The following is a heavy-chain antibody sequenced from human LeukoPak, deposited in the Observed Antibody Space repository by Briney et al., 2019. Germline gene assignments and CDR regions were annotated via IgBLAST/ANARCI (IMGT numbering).Heavy chain of an antibody. J-gene: IGHJ4*02. D-gene: IGHD1-26*01. Sequence: GGSLRLSCAASGFTFSNYELNWVRQAPGKGLEWVSSISSSTTYISYADSVKGRFTISRDNAKNSLYLQMNSLRAEDTAVYYCARGAAGYVGASSFDYWGQGTLVTVSS. V-gene: IGHV3-21*01. CDR1: GFTFSNYE. CDR2: ISSSTTYI. CDR3: ARGAAGYVGASSFDY.